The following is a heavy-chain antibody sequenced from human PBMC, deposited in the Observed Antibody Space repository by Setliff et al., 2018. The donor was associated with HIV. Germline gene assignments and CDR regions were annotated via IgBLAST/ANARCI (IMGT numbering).Heavy chain of an antibody. D-gene: IGHD1-1*01. CDR2: INHSGTT. CDR3: ARGHNSHWTARHFDP. CDR1: GESFNDYS. V-gene: IGHV4-34*01. Sequence: SETLSLTCGVYGESFNDYSWTRIRQSPGTGLEWIGEINHSGTTTYNPSLKSRLSMSVVTSKNQFSLRLHSVTAADTGVYFCARGHNSHWTARHFDPWGQGILVTVSS. J-gene: IGHJ5*02.